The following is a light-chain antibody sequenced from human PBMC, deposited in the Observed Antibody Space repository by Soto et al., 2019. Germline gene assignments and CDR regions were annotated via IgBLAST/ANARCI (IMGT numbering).Light chain of an antibody. CDR2: AAS. V-gene: IGKV1-39*01. J-gene: IGKJ4*01. CDR1: QGISWD. Sequence: DIQMTQSPSSLSASIGDRVTIPCRASQGISWDLNWYQQKPGKAPKLLIYAASTLESGVPSRFSGSGSGTDFTLTISSLQPEDFGIYYCQQSYSLPLTFGGGTKVEIK. CDR3: QQSYSLPLT.